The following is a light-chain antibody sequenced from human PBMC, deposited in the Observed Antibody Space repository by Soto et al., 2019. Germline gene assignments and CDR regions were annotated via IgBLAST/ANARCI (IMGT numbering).Light chain of an antibody. CDR2: RNE. CDR1: SSDIGRNY. J-gene: IGLJ2*01. CDR3: ASWDESLSGRVV. V-gene: IGLV1-47*01. Sequence: QSVLTQPPSASGAPGQRVTISCSGSSSDIGRNYVYWYQQFPGTAPKLLIYRNEQRPSGVPDRFSGSKSGTSAALAISGLRSEDEADYYCASWDESLSGRVVFGGGTKVTVL.